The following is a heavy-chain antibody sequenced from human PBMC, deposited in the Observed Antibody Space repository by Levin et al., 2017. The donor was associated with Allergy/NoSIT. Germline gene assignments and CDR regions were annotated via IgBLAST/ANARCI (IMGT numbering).Heavy chain of an antibody. V-gene: IGHV4-31*03. Sequence: ASETLSLTCTVSGASISRGNYYWTWIRQLPGKGLEWIGFVPHSGSVSYNPSLKSRLTLSLDTSKNHFSLKLASVTVADTAVYYCARDECAWFGECYGPDVWGQGTTVIVSS. J-gene: IGHJ6*02. CDR1: GASISRGNYY. CDR2: VPHSGSV. CDR3: ARDECAWFGECYGPDV. D-gene: IGHD3-10*01.